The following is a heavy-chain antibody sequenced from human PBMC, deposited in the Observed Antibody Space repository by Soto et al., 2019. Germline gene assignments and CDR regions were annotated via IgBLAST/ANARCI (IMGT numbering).Heavy chain of an antibody. D-gene: IGHD2-15*01. CDR1: GFTFASYH. CDR3: GRGYCGGGGCYLRRDAFDV. CDR2: INPSSSHI. Sequence: EVQLVESGGGLVMPGGSLRLSCAASGFTFASYHMSWVRQAPGKGLDWVSSINPSSSHIYYSDSVRGRFTISRDDSKNSLQLDMNSLRTEDVAVYYCGRGYCGGGGCYLRRDAFDVWGQGTAVTVSS. J-gene: IGHJ3*01. V-gene: IGHV3-21*02.